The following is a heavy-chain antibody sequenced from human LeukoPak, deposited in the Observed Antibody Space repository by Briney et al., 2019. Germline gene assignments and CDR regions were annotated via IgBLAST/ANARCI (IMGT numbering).Heavy chain of an antibody. CDR3: ATGGRATAGPDAFDI. CDR1: GYTLTELS. V-gene: IGHV1-24*01. CDR2: FDTEDGET. Sequence: GASVKVSCKVSGYTLTELSMHWVRQAPGKGLEWMGGFDTEDGETIYAQKFQGRVTMTEDTSTDTAYMQLSGLRSEDTAVYYCATGGRATAGPDAFDIWGQGTMVTVSS. D-gene: IGHD6-13*01. J-gene: IGHJ3*02.